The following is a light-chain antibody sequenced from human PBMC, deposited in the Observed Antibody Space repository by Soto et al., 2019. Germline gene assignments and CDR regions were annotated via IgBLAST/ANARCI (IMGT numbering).Light chain of an antibody. CDR2: DAS. J-gene: IGKJ3*01. CDR3: QQRSNWPPEVT. CDR1: QSVSSS. Sequence: EIVLTQSPDTLSLSPGERATLSCRASQSVSSSLAWYQQKPGQAPRLLIYDASNRATGIPARFSGSGSGTDFPLTIGSLEPEDFAVYYCQQRSNWPPEVTFGPGTKVISN. V-gene: IGKV3-11*01.